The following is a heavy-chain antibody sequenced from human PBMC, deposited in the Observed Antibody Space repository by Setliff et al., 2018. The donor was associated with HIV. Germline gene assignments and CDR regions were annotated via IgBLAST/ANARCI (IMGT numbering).Heavy chain of an antibody. Sequence: TLSLTCTVSGGSISSGVYYWSWIRLHPGKGLEWIGYIYHSGSTYYNPSLKSRVTISLDTSKNQFSLKLRSVTAADTAVYYCARQVTMIRGVQNYYMDVWGKGTTVTVSS. V-gene: IGHV4-30-4*08. CDR2: IYHSGST. CDR1: GGSISSGVYY. D-gene: IGHD3-10*01. CDR3: ARQVTMIRGVQNYYMDV. J-gene: IGHJ6*03.